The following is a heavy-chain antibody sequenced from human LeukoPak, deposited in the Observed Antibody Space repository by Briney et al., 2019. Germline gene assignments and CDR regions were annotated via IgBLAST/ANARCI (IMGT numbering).Heavy chain of an antibody. V-gene: IGHV4-59*12. Sequence: PSETLSLTCTVSGGSISSYYWSWIRQPPGKGLEWLGYIYYSGSTNYNPSLKSRVTISVDTSKNQFSLKVTSVTAADTALYYCARERIERYTYASSDFDYWGRGTLVTVSS. CDR1: GGSISSYY. CDR2: IYYSGST. CDR3: ARERIERYTYASSDFDY. J-gene: IGHJ4*02. D-gene: IGHD5-18*01.